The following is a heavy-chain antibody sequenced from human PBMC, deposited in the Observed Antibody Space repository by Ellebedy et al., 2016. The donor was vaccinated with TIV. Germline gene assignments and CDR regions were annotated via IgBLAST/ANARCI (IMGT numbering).Heavy chain of an antibody. Sequence: MPSETLSLTCTVSGGSISSSSHYWGWIRQPPGKGLEWIGCIHYRGSTNYNPSLKSRVTISEDTSKNQISLRLRSVTAADTAVYYCARDSHQVDFFDLWGQGTLVTVSS. CDR3: ARDSHQVDFFDL. CDR1: GGSISSSSHY. J-gene: IGHJ4*02. CDR2: IHYRGST. D-gene: IGHD2-15*01. V-gene: IGHV4-39*07.